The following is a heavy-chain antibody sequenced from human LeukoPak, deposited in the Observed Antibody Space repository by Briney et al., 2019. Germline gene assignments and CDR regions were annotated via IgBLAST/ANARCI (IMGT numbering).Heavy chain of an antibody. D-gene: IGHD3-22*01. Sequence: SETLSLTCAVYGGSFSGYYWSWIRQPPGKGLEWIGEINHSGSTNYNPSLKSRVTISVDTSKNQFSLKLSSVTAADTAVYYCAREQYYYDSSGYIDYWGQGTLVTVSS. V-gene: IGHV4-34*01. CDR1: GGSFSGYY. J-gene: IGHJ4*02. CDR3: AREQYYYDSSGYIDY. CDR2: INHSGST.